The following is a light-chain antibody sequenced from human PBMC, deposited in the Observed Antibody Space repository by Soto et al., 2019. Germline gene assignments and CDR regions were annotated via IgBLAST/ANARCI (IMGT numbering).Light chain of an antibody. CDR2: KAS. CDR3: QHYNGSPWT. V-gene: IGKV1-5*03. Sequence: DIQMTQSPSTLSASVGDRVTITCRASQSISSWLAWYQQKPGKAPHLLIYKASNLEGGVPSRFSGSGTGTAFNLTISSLQPDDFATYYCQHYNGSPWTFGQGTKVEIK. CDR1: QSISSW. J-gene: IGKJ1*01.